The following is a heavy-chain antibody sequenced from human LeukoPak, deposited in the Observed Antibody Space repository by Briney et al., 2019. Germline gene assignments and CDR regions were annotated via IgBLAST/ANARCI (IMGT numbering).Heavy chain of an antibody. Sequence: SETLSLTCAVYGGSFSGYYWSWIRQPPGKGLEWIGEINHSGSTNYNPSLKSRVTISVDTSKNQFSLKLSSVTAAGTAVYYCARGRPPYYYDSSGKISDAFDIWGQGTMVTVSS. D-gene: IGHD3-22*01. CDR1: GGSFSGYY. J-gene: IGHJ3*02. V-gene: IGHV4-34*01. CDR3: ARGRPPYYYDSSGKISDAFDI. CDR2: INHSGST.